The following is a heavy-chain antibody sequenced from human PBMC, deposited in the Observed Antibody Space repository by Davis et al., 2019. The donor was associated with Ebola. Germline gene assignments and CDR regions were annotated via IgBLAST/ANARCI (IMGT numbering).Heavy chain of an antibody. Sequence: PGGSLRLSCTASGFSVSDYWMNWVRQGPGKGLEWVANIRQDGDKKNYVDSVKDRFTISRDSAKNSLFLQMNGLRAEDTAIYYCARDKYWKLDYWGQGILVTVSS. V-gene: IGHV3-7*01. CDR3: ARDKYWKLDY. CDR1: GFSVSDYW. J-gene: IGHJ4*02. D-gene: IGHD1-1*01. CDR2: IRQDGDKK.